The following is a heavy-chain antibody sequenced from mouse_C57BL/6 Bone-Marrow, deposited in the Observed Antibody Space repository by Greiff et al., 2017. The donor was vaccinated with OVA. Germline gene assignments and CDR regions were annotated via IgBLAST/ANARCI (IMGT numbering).Heavy chain of an antibody. CDR3: ARQDCYHCYFDV. CDR1: GFTFSDYY. J-gene: IGHJ1*03. D-gene: IGHD2-3*01. CDR2: ISNGGGST. Sequence: EVKLVESGGGLVQPGGSLKLSCAASGFTFSDYYMYWVRQTPEKRLEWVAYISNGGGSTYYPDTVKGRFTLTIDKAKNTLYLQMSRLKSEDTAIYYCARQDCYHCYFDVWGTGTTVTVSA. V-gene: IGHV5-12*01.